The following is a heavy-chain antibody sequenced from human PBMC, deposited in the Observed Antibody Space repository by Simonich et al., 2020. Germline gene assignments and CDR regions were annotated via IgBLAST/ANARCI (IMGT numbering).Heavy chain of an antibody. Sequence: QVQLQESGPGLVKPSETLSLTCAVSGYSISSGYYWGWILQPPGKGLECIWSIFHRASTYYNSSLKWSVTISVDTSKNQFSLKLSSVTAADTAVYYCARVGYSNYYYYGMDVWGQGTTVTVSS. CDR2: IFHRAST. CDR3: ARVGYSNYYYYGMDV. V-gene: IGHV4-38-2*01. CDR1: GYSISSGYY. J-gene: IGHJ6*02. D-gene: IGHD6-13*01.